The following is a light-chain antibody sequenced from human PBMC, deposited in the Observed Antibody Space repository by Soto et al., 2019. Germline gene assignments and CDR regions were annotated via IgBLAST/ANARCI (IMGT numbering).Light chain of an antibody. CDR3: QQYNNWPRT. J-gene: IGKJ1*01. CDR1: QAISNY. V-gene: IGKV1-17*01. CDR2: AAS. Sequence: DIQMTQSPSSLSASVGDRVTITCRSSQAISNYVSWYQQEPRKAPRLLIYAASSLQSGVPSRFSGSGSVTEFTLTISSLQSEDFAIYYCQQYNNWPRTFGQGTKVDIK.